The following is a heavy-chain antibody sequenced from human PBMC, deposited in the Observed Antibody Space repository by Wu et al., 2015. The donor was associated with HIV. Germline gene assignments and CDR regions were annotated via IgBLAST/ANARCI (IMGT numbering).Heavy chain of an antibody. CDR2: INPNSGGT. CDR1: GGTFSSYA. V-gene: IGHV1-2*02. Sequence: QVQLVQSGAEVKKPGSSVKVSCKASGGTFSSYAISWVRQAPGQGLEWMGWINPNSGGTNYAQKFQGRVTMTRDTSISTAYMELSRLRSDDTAVYYCARDRSMVRGVMVGGRFDYWGQGTLVTVSS. D-gene: IGHD3-10*01. CDR3: ARDRSMVRGVMVGGRFDY. J-gene: IGHJ4*02.